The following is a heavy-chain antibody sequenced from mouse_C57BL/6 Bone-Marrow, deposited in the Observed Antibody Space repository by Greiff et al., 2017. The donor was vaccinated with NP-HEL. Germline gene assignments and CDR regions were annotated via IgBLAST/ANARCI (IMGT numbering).Heavy chain of an antibody. J-gene: IGHJ3*01. CDR3: ARDDGSSKAWFAY. CDR1: GYSFTSYW. Sequence: QVQLQQPGAELVKPGASVKLSCKASGYSFTSYWMHWVKQRPGRGLEWIGRIDPNSGGTKYNEKFKSKATLTVDKPSRTAYMQLSSLTSEDSAVEYCARDDGSSKAWFAYWGQGTLVTVSA. V-gene: IGHV1-72*01. D-gene: IGHD1-1*01. CDR2: IDPNSGGT.